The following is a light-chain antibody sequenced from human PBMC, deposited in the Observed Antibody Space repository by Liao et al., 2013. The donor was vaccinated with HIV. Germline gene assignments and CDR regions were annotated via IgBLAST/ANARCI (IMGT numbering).Light chain of an antibody. V-gene: IGLV3-21*01. CDR3: QVWDSRSDHLYV. CDR2: YDN. CDR1: NIGSKS. Sequence: SYDLTQPPSVSVAPGKTARITCGGNNIGSKSVHWYQQKPGQAPVVVIYYDNDRPSGIPERFSGSNSGNTATLTISRVEAGDEADYYCQVWDSRSDHLYVFGPGTKVTVL. J-gene: IGLJ1*01.